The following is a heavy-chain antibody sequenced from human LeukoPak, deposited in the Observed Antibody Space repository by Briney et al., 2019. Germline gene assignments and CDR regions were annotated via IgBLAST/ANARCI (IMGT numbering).Heavy chain of an antibody. D-gene: IGHD3-10*01. CDR3: AKDSTNYYGSGSCFDY. Sequence: RPGGSLRLSCAASGFTFDDYGMSWVRQAPGKGLEWVSGINWNGGSTGYADSVKGRFTISRDNAKNSLYLQMNSLRAEDVALYYCAKDSTNYYGSGSCFDYWGQGTLVTVSS. J-gene: IGHJ4*02. V-gene: IGHV3-20*04. CDR1: GFTFDDYG. CDR2: INWNGGST.